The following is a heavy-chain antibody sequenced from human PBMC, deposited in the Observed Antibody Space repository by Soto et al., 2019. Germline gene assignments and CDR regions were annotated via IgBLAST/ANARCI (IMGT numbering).Heavy chain of an antibody. J-gene: IGHJ4*02. Sequence: GGSLRLSCAASGFPFNTYAVSWVRQAPGKGLEFVADVAGDGGGIHYAASVQGRFTISRDNSKNTLYLQMSSLRAEDTALYYCAKDRVAGDGRLAIDFWGQGTLVTLSS. V-gene: IGHV3-23*01. D-gene: IGHD1-1*01. CDR3: AKDRVAGDGRLAIDF. CDR1: GFPFNTYA. CDR2: VAGDGGGI.